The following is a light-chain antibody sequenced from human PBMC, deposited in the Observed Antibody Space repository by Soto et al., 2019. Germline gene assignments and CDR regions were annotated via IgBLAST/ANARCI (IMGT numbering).Light chain of an antibody. CDR3: AAWDDTLNGQV. V-gene: IGLV1-44*01. CDR2: ANN. Sequence: QSVLTQPPSASGTPGQRVTISCSGSNSNVGNNTVNWYQQFPGTSPRLLIEANNQRASGVPDRFSGSKSGTSVSLAISGLRSEDEATYYCAAWDDTLNGQVFGGGTQLTVL. J-gene: IGLJ3*02. CDR1: NSNVGNNT.